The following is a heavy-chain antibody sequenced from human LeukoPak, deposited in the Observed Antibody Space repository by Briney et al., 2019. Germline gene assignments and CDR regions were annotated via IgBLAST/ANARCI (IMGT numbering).Heavy chain of an antibody. CDR3: AKAPGYCSSTSGYTPLLFQH. J-gene: IGHJ1*01. V-gene: IGHV3-30*02. D-gene: IGHD2-2*02. CDR2: IRYDGSNK. Sequence: GGSLRLSCAASGFTFSSYGMHWVRQAPGKGLEWVAFIRYDGSNKYYADSVKGRFTISRDNSKNTLYLQMNSLRAEDTAVYYCAKAPGYCSSTSGYTPLLFQHWGQGTLVTVSS. CDR1: GFTFSSYG.